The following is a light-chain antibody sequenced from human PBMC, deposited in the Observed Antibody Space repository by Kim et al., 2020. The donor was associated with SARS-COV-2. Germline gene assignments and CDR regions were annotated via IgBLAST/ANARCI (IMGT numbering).Light chain of an antibody. Sequence: ASAGEGVTITCRWRQSISKYISLFQQKPGKAPKPMIYAASRLQSGVPSKFSGSGSGTDFTLTISSLQPEDDATYYCQQYDSYPLTFGGGTKVDIK. CDR3: QQYDSYPLT. CDR1: QSISKY. V-gene: IGKV1-16*02. J-gene: IGKJ4*01. CDR2: AAS.